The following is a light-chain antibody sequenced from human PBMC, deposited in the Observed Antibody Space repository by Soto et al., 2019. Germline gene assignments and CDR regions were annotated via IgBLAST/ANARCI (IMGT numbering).Light chain of an antibody. J-gene: IGKJ2*01. V-gene: IGKV3-20*01. CDR3: QQYGGSLSYT. CDR1: QSVSSSY. CDR2: GAS. Sequence: EIVLTQSPGTLSLSPGERATLSCRASQSVSSSYLAWYQQKPGQAPRLLIYGASSRATGIPDRFSGSGSGTDFTLTISRLEPEDFAVYYCQQYGGSLSYTFGQGTKLEIK.